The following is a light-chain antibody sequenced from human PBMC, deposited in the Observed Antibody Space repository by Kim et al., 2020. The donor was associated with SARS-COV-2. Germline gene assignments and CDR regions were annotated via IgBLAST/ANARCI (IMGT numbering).Light chain of an antibody. CDR1: QSISSW. CDR2: KAS. V-gene: IGKV1-5*03. Sequence: DIQMTQSPFTLSASVGDIVTITCRASQSISSWLAWYQQKPGKAPKLLIYKASTLESGVPSRFSGSGSGTEFTLTISSLQPDDFATYYCQQYNSYPYTFGQGTKLGI. CDR3: QQYNSYPYT. J-gene: IGKJ2*01.